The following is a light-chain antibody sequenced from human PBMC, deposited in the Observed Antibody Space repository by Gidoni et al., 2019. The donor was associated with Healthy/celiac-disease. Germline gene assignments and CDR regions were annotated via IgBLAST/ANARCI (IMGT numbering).Light chain of an antibody. CDR1: QSLLHSNGYNY. V-gene: IGKV2-28*01. J-gene: IGKJ2*01. CDR3: MQALQTPYT. Sequence: DIVMNQSPLSLPVTPGEPASISCRSSQSLLHSNGYNYLDWYLQKPGQSPQLLIYLGSNRASGVPDRFSGSGSCTDFTLKISRVEAEDIGVYYCMQALQTPYTFGQXTKLEI. CDR2: LGS.